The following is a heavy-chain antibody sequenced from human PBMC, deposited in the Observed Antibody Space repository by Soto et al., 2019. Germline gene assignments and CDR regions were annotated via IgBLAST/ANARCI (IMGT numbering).Heavy chain of an antibody. V-gene: IGHV2-5*01. CDR2: IYWNDDK. CDR1: GFSLTTSGVG. J-gene: IGHJ4*02. Sequence: SGPTLVNPTQTLTLTCTFSGFSLTTSGVGVGWIRQPPGKALEWLALIYWNDDKRYSPSLKSRLTITKDTSKNQVVLTMTNMDPVDTXTYYCAHRLRWLANFDYWGQGTLVTVSS. D-gene: IGHD6-19*01. CDR3: AHRLRWLANFDY.